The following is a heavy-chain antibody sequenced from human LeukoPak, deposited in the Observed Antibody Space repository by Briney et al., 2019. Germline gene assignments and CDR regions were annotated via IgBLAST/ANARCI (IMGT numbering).Heavy chain of an antibody. J-gene: IGHJ4*02. Sequence: GGSLRLSCAASGFTFSSYEMNWVRQAPGEGLEWVSHTSSSGSIIYYADSVKGRFTISRDNAKNSLYLQMNSLRAEDTAVYYCARAMTSWGQGTLVTVSS. CDR3: ARAMTS. CDR2: TSSSGSII. D-gene: IGHD4-11*01. V-gene: IGHV3-48*03. CDR1: GFTFSSYE.